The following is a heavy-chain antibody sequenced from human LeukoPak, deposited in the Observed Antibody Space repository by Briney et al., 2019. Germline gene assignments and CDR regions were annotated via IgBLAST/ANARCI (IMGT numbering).Heavy chain of an antibody. CDR3: ARGLGVATIDRRFDP. CDR2: INWNGGST. J-gene: IGHJ5*02. CDR1: GFTFDDYG. Sequence: GGSLRLSCAASGFTFDDYGMSWVRQAPGKGLEWVSGINWNGGSTAYADSVKGRFTISRDNAKNSLYLQMNSLRSEDTALYYCARGLGVATIDRRFDPWGQGTLVTVSS. D-gene: IGHD5-12*01. V-gene: IGHV3-20*04.